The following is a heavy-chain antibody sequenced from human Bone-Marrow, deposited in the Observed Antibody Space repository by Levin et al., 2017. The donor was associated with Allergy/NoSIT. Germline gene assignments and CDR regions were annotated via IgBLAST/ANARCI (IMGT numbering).Heavy chain of an antibody. J-gene: IGHJ6*02. CDR2: ISNDGRSN. CDR3: AKGKSGATDYHVGMDV. D-gene: IGHD4/OR15-4a*01. V-gene: IGHV3-30*18. Sequence: GGSLRLSCVASGLTFSTYGMHWVRQAPGKGLEWVAVISNDGRSNYYGVSVKGRFTISRDNSKNTAYLQMNSLRTEDTAVYYWAKGKSGATDYHVGMDVWGQGTTVTVS. CDR1: GLTFSTYG.